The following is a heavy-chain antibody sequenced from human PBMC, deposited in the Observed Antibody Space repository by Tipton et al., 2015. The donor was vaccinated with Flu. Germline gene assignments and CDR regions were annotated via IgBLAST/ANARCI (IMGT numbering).Heavy chain of an antibody. V-gene: IGHV3-30*04. CDR2: TSYDGSNK. Sequence: RSLRLSCAASGFTFNSYAMHWVRQAPGMGLEWVAITSYDGSNKYYADSVKGRFTISRDNSKNTLYLQMNSLRAEDTAVYFCVKDRGLASGGPGDYWGQGTLVTVTS. J-gene: IGHJ4*02. D-gene: IGHD2-15*01. CDR3: VKDRGLASGGPGDY. CDR1: GFTFNSYA.